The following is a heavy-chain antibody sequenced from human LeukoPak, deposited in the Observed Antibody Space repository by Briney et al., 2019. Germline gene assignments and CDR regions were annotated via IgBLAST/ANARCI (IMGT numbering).Heavy chain of an antibody. V-gene: IGHV1-2*02. CDR3: AREGDYYDSSGYWRWFDP. Sequence: ASVKVSCKASGYTSTGYYMHWVRQAPGQGLEWMGWINPNSGGTNYAQKFQGRVTMTRDTSISTAYMELSRLRSDDTAVYYCAREGDYYDSSGYWRWFDPWGQGTLVTVSS. CDR1: GYTSTGYY. J-gene: IGHJ5*02. CDR2: INPNSGGT. D-gene: IGHD3-22*01.